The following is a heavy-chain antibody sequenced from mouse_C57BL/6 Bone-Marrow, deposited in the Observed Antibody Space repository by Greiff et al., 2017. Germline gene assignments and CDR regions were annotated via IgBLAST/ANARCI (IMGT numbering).Heavy chain of an antibody. Sequence: VMLVESGGGLVKPGGSLKLSCAASGFTFSSYAMSWVRQTPEKRLEWVATISDGGSYTYYPDNVKGRFTISRDNAKNNLYLQMSHLKSEDTAMYYGARGPYYDYDDYAMDYWGQGTSVTGSS. CDR1: GFTFSSYA. V-gene: IGHV5-4*03. CDR3: ARGPYYDYDDYAMDY. J-gene: IGHJ4*01. CDR2: ISDGGSYT. D-gene: IGHD2-4*01.